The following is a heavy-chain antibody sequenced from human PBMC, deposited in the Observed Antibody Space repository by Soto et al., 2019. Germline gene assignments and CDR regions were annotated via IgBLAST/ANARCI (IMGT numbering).Heavy chain of an antibody. J-gene: IGHJ4*02. CDR3: AKAISGYNAPLDH. V-gene: IGHV4-4*02. CDR2: IFHSGST. D-gene: IGHD5-12*01. Sequence: SETLSLTCAVSGGSVRSSNLWSWVRQPPGKGLEWIGEIFHSGSTKYNSSLKSRVSISVDKSKNQFSLKLNSVTAADTAVYYCAKAISGYNAPLDHWGQGTLVTVSS. CDR1: GGSVRSSNL.